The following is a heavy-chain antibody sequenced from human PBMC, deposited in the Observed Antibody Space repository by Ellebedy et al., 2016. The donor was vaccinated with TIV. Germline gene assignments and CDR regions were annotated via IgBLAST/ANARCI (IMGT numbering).Heavy chain of an antibody. D-gene: IGHD2-2*01. CDR1: YDSISSYY. CDR3: ARCQTVYYYYGMDV. V-gene: IGHV4-59*06. CDR2: IYYSGST. J-gene: IGHJ6*02. Sequence: SETLSLTCTVSYDSISSYYWSWIRQPPGKGLEWIGYIYYSGSTYYNPSLKSRVTISVDTSKNQFSLKLSSVTAADTAVYYCARCQTVYYYYGMDVWGQGTTVTVSS.